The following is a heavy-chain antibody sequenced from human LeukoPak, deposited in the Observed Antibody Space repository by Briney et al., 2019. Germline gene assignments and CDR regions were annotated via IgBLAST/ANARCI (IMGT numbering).Heavy chain of an antibody. CDR2: FDPEDGET. Sequence: ASVKVSCKVSGYTLTELSMHWVRQAPGKGLEWMGGFDPEDGETIYAQKFQGRVTMTEDTSTDTTYMELSSLRSEDTAVYYCATSLRVVGQFDYWGQGTLVTVSS. D-gene: IGHD1-26*01. CDR3: ATSLRVVGQFDY. J-gene: IGHJ4*02. CDR1: GYTLTELS. V-gene: IGHV1-24*01.